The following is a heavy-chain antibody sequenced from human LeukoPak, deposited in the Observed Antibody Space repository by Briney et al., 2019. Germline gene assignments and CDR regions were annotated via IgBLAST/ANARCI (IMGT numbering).Heavy chain of an antibody. CDR1: GGSISSSSYY. D-gene: IGHD3-22*01. CDR3: AREFSKLYYYDSSPSDY. V-gene: IGHV4-39*07. J-gene: IGHJ4*02. Sequence: SETLSLTCTVSGGSISSSSYYWGWIRQPPGKGLEWIGSIYYSGSTYYNPSLKSRVTISVDTSKNQFSLKLSSVTAADTAVYYCAREFSKLYYYDSSPSDYWGQGTLVTVSS. CDR2: IYYSGST.